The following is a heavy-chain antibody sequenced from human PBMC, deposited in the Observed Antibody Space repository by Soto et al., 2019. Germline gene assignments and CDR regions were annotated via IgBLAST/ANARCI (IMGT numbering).Heavy chain of an antibody. CDR2: IYPGDSDT. CDR1: GYSFAVYW. Sequence: LKISCKGSGYSFAVYWIGWVVQIPWKGLDWMGVIYPGDSDTRYSPSFHGQVTISADKSISTAYLQWSSLKASDTAMYFCARLPGVRGVFDGFNVWGQGTMVTVSS. J-gene: IGHJ3*01. D-gene: IGHD3-10*01. V-gene: IGHV5-51*01. CDR3: ARLPGVRGVFDGFNV.